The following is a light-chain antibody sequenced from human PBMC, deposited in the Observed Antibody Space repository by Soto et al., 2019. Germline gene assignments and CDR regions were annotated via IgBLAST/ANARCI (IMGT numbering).Light chain of an antibody. J-gene: IGKJ2*01. CDR3: MQALQTPLYT. CDR2: LGS. CDR1: QSLLHTNGYND. V-gene: IGKV2-28*01. Sequence: DIVMTQSPLSLPVTPGEPASICCRSSQSLLHTNGYNDLDWYLQKPGQSPQLLIYLGSNRASGVPDRFSGSGSGTDFTLKISRVEAEDVGVYYCMQALQTPLYTFGQGTKLEIK.